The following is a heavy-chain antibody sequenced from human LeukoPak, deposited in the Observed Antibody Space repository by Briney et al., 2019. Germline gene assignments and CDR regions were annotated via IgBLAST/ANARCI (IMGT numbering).Heavy chain of an antibody. J-gene: IGHJ5*02. CDR3: ARTDSSGWYFGTFDP. D-gene: IGHD6-19*01. CDR1: GGSISSYY. V-gene: IGHV4-59*12. CDR2: IYYSGST. Sequence: SETLSLICTVSGGSISSYYWSWIRQPPGRGLEWIGYIYYSGSTYYNPSLKSRVTISVDTSKNQFSLKLSSVTAADTAVYYCARTDSSGWYFGTFDPWGQGTLVTVSS.